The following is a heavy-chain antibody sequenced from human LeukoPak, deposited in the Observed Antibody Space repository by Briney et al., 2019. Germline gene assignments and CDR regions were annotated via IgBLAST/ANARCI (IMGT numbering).Heavy chain of an antibody. Sequence: GGSLRLSCAASGFTFSSYAMSWVRQAPGKGLGWVSAISGSGGSTYYADSVKGRFTISRDNSKNTLYLQMNSLRAEDTAVYYCAKGGSYYPGFFDYWGQGTLVTVSS. CDR1: GFTFSSYA. J-gene: IGHJ4*02. CDR2: ISGSGGST. D-gene: IGHD1-26*01. CDR3: AKGGSYYPGFFDY. V-gene: IGHV3-23*01.